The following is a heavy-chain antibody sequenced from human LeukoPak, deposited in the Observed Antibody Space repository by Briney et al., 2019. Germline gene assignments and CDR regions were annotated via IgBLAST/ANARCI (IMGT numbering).Heavy chain of an antibody. CDR3: AVRRYSGSYSSLDY. CDR2: ISGSGGST. V-gene: IGHV3-23*01. CDR1: GFTFSSYA. Sequence: TGGSLRLSCAASGFTFSSYAMSWVRQAPGKGLEWVSAISGSGGSTYYADSVKGRFTISRDNSKNTLYLQMNSLRAEDTAVYYCAVRRYSGSYSSLDYWGQGTLVTVSS. J-gene: IGHJ4*02. D-gene: IGHD1-26*01.